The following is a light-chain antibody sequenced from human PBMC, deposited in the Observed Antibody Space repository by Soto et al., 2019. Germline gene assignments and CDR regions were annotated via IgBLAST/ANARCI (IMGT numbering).Light chain of an antibody. CDR2: GAS. CDR1: QSVSSSY. Sequence: EIVLTQSPGTLSLSPGERATLSCRASQSVSSSYLAWYQQKPGQAPRLLLYGASSRATGIPDRFSGSGSGTDFTLTISRLEPEDFAVYYCQQYGSSPTCGQGTKVEIK. J-gene: IGKJ1*01. V-gene: IGKV3-20*01. CDR3: QQYGSSPT.